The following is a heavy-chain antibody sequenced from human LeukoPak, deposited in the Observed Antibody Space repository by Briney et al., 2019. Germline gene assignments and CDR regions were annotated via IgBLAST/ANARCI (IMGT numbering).Heavy chain of an antibody. J-gene: IGHJ6*04. CDR1: GGSFSGYY. Sequence: SETLSLTCAVYGGSFSGYYWSWIRQPPGKGLEWIGEINHSGSTNYNPSLKSRVTISVDTSKNQFSLKLSSVTAADTAVYYCARAPTLLRHFDWLSDVWGKGTTVTVSS. CDR3: ARAPTLLRHFDWLSDV. CDR2: INHSGST. D-gene: IGHD3-9*01. V-gene: IGHV4-34*01.